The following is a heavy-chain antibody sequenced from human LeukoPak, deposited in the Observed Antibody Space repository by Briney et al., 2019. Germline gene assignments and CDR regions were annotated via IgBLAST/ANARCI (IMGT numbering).Heavy chain of an antibody. CDR2: IYFSGNT. D-gene: IGHD3-3*01. CDR3: ARHLWSEYHKFDY. CDR1: SGSIDNFY. Sequence: YPSETLSLTCTISSGSIDNFYWSWIRRPAGKGLEWIGQIYFSGNTNYNPSLKSRVTISVDRSENQFSLKLSSVTAADTAVYFCARHLWSEYHKFDYWGQGTLVTVSS. V-gene: IGHV4-59*01. J-gene: IGHJ4*02.